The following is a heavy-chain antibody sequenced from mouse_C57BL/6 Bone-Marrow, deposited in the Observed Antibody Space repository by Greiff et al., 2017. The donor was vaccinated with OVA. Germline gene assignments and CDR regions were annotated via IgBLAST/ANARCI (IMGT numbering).Heavy chain of an antibody. J-gene: IGHJ2*01. Sequence: EAGGGLVQPKGSLKLSCAASGFTFNTYAMHWVRQAPGKGLEWVARIRSKSSNYATYYADSVKDRFTISRDDSQSMLYLQMNNLKTEDTAMYYCVRDLGSSGYGYFDYWGQGTTLTVSS. D-gene: IGHD3-2*02. CDR2: IRSKSSNYAT. CDR3: VRDLGSSGYGYFDY. CDR1: GFTFNTYA. V-gene: IGHV10-3*01.